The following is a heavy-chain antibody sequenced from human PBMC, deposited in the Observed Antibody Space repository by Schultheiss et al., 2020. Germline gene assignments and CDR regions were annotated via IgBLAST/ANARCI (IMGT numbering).Heavy chain of an antibody. D-gene: IGHD2-2*01. CDR3: TTDGTTAANYYYYGMDV. V-gene: IGHV3-48*01. CDR1: GFTFSSYA. CDR2: ISSRSSTI. J-gene: IGHJ6*02. Sequence: GGALRLSCAASGFTFSSYAMHWVRQAPGKGLGWVSYISSRSSTIYYADSVKGRFTISRDNAKNTLYLQMNSLKTEDTAVYYCTTDGTTAANYYYYGMDVWGQGTTVTVSS.